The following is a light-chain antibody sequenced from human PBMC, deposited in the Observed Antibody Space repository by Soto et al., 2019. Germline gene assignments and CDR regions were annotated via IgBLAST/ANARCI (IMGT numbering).Light chain of an antibody. Sequence: QSVLTQPASVSGSPGQSITISCSGTSSDVGDYYYVSWYQQHPGKAPKLLIYGVTDRLSRVSHRFSGSTSDSTAFLTISGLQPEDQADYYCSSYTSSSTLIFGGGTKVTVL. J-gene: IGLJ2*01. CDR1: SSDVGDYYY. V-gene: IGLV2-14*01. CDR3: SSYTSSSTLI. CDR2: GVT.